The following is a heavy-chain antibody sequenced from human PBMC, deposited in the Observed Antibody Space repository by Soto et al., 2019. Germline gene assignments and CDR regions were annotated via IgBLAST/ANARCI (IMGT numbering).Heavy chain of an antibody. CDR3: GRDVVTMSMGVGGQVDY. D-gene: IGHD2-2*01. CDR1: GGSISSGDYY. J-gene: IGHJ4*02. V-gene: IGHV4-30-4*08. Sequence: KPSETLSLTCTVSGGSISSGDYYWSWIRQPPGKGLEWIGYIYYRGDTYYNPSLKSRLTISVDTSKNQFSLRLSSVTAADTAVYYCGRDVVTMSMGVGGQVDYWGLGTLVTVSS. CDR2: IYYRGDT.